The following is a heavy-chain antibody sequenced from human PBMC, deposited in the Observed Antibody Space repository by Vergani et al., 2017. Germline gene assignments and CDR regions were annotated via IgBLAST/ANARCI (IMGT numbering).Heavy chain of an antibody. CDR3: ARRSSSYYFDI. V-gene: IGHV4-38-2*01. D-gene: IGHD3-22*01. Sequence: QVNLQESGPGLVKPSETLSLTGAVSGDAISSGNNWGWIRQPPGKGLEWNSSVSHSGDTYFNPSLKGRVSISMDTSKTYFFLTLSSVTAADTAMYYCARRSSSYYFDIWGQGVLITVSS. J-gene: IGHJ5*02. CDR1: GDAISSGNN. CDR2: VSHSGDT.